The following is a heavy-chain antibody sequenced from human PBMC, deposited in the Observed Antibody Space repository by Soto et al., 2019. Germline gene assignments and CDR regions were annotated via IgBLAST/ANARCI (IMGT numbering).Heavy chain of an antibody. V-gene: IGHV1-69*06. J-gene: IGHJ3*02. CDR2: IIPIFGTA. Sequence: GASVKVSCKASGGTFSSYAISWVRQAPGQGLEWMGGIIPIFGTANYAQKFQGSVTITADKSTSTAYMELSSLRSEDTAVYYCARDLSYYDSRGRGAFDIWGQGTMVTVSS. CDR3: ARDLSYYDSRGRGAFDI. CDR1: GGTFSSYA. D-gene: IGHD3-22*01.